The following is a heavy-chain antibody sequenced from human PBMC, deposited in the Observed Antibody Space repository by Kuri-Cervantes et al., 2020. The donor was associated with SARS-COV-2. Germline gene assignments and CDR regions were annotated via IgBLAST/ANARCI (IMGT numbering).Heavy chain of an antibody. V-gene: IGHV4-59*12. D-gene: IGHD2-15*01. CDR3: ARPRLGGSMNGFDY. CDR2: IYYSGST. J-gene: IGHJ4*02. CDR1: GGSISSYY. Sequence: AESLSLTCTVSGGSISSYYWSWIRQPPGKGLEWIGYIYYSGSTNYNPSLKSRVTISVDTSKNQFSLKLTSVTAADTAVYYCARPRLGGSMNGFDYWGQGTLVTFSS.